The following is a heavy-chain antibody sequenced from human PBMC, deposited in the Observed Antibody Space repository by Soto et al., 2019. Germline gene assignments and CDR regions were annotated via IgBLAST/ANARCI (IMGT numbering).Heavy chain of an antibody. CDR3: ARGLPDNYQLLLYPELQVSYYMDV. J-gene: IGHJ6*03. D-gene: IGHD2-2*01. V-gene: IGHV3-13*01. CDR2: IGTAGDT. CDR1: GFTFSSYD. Sequence: EVQLVESGGGLVQPGGSLRLSCAASGFTFSSYDMHWVRQATGKGLEWVSAIGTAGDTYYPGSVKGRFTISRENAKNSLYLQMNSLRAGDTAVYYCARGLPDNYQLLLYPELQVSYYMDVWGKGTTVTVSS.